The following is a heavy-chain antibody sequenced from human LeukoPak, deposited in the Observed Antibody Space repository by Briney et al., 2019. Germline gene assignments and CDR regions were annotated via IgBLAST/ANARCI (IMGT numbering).Heavy chain of an antibody. J-gene: IGHJ6*02. CDR1: GFTFDDYA. Sequence: GGSLRLSCAASGFTFDDYAMHWVRQAPGKGLGWVSLISGDGGSTYYADSVKGRFTISRDNSKNSLYLQMNSLRTEDTALYYCAKADPHYDHPYYYYGMDVWGQGTTVTVSS. V-gene: IGHV3-43*02. CDR2: ISGDGGST. D-gene: IGHD4-17*01. CDR3: AKADPHYDHPYYYYGMDV.